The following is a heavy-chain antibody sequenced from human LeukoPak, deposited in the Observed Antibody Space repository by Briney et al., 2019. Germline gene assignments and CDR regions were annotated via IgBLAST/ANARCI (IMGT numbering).Heavy chain of an antibody. CDR1: GFTFNRYW. D-gene: IGHD5-12*01. J-gene: IGHJ4*02. V-gene: IGHV3-7*01. Sequence: GGSLRLSCEASGFTFNRYWMSWVRQAPGKELQWVANIKQDGSAKYYVDSVKGRFTISRDNAKNSLYLQMNSLRAEDTAVYYCARGEASGYDYGAFDYWGQGTLVTVSS. CDR2: IKQDGSAK. CDR3: ARGEASGYDYGAFDY.